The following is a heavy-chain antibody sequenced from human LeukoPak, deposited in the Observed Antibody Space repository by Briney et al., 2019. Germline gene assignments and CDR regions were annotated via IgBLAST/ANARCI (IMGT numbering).Heavy chain of an antibody. J-gene: IGHJ2*01. CDR1: GFSFSSYV. CDR2: IWYDGTNK. Sequence: PGGSLRLSCAASGFSFSSYVMHWVRQAPGEGLEWVAVIWYDGTNKYYADSVKGRFTISRDNSKNTLYLQMNSLRPDDTALYYCTTYYYGSGSQYWYFDLWGRGTLVTVSS. V-gene: IGHV3-30*02. D-gene: IGHD3-10*01. CDR3: TTYYYGSGSQYWYFDL.